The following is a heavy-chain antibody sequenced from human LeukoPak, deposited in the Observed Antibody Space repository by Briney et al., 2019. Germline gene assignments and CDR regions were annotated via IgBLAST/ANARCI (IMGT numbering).Heavy chain of an antibody. J-gene: IGHJ5*02. CDR3: ARERLDYGSGSYYRLNWFDP. CDR1: GGSISSYY. D-gene: IGHD3-10*01. CDR2: IYYSGST. Sequence: SETLSLTCTVSGGSISSYYWSWIRQPPGKGLEWIGYIYYSGSTNYNPSLKSRVTISVDTSKNQFSLKLSSVTAADTAVYYCARERLDYGSGSYYRLNWFDPWGQGTLVTVSS. V-gene: IGHV4-59*01.